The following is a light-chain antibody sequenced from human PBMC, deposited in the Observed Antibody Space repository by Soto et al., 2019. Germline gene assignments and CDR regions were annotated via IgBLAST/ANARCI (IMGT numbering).Light chain of an antibody. V-gene: IGKV1-39*01. CDR3: QQNYSTPIT. Sequence: DIQMTQSPSSLSASVGDRVTITCRASQSIGSYLHWYQQKPGKAPNLLIFAASNLQSGVPSRFSGSGSGTDFTLTISSLQPEDFATYYCQQNYSTPITFGQGTRVEI. CDR1: QSIGSY. CDR2: AAS. J-gene: IGKJ5*01.